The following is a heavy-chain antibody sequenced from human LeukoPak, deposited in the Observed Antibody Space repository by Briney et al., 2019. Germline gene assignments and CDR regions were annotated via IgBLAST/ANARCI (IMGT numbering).Heavy chain of an antibody. Sequence: ASVKVSCKASGGTFSSYAISWVRQAPGQGLEWMGGIIPIFGTANYAQKFQGRVTITADESTSAAYMELSSLRSEDTAVYYCAKTAARDYDSSGYSFDYWAREPWSPSPQ. CDR1: GGTFSSYA. D-gene: IGHD3-22*01. CDR2: IIPIFGTA. CDR3: AKTAARDYDSSGYSFDY. J-gene: IGHJ4*02. V-gene: IGHV1-69*01.